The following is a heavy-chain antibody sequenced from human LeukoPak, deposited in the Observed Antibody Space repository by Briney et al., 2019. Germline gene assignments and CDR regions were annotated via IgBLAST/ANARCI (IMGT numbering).Heavy chain of an antibody. D-gene: IGHD5-24*01. CDR1: GFTFSSYG. Sequence: PGRSLRLSCAASGFTFSSYGMHWVRQAPGKGLEWVAVISYDGSNKYYADSVKGRFTISRDNSKNTLYLQMNSLRAEDTAVYYCARAERWLQASGSHFDYWGQGTLVTVSS. V-gene: IGHV3-30*03. CDR2: ISYDGSNK. J-gene: IGHJ4*02. CDR3: ARAERWLQASGSHFDY.